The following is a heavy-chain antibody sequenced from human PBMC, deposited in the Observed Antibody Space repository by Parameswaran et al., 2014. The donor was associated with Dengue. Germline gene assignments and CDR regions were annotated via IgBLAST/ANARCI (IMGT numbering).Heavy chain of an antibody. V-gene: IGHV1-3*01. CDR2: INAGNGNT. Sequence: WVRQAPGQRLEWMGWINAGNGNTKYSQKFQGRVTITRDTSASTAYMELSSLRSEDTAVYYCARDLSFDSSGWYGIDPWGQGTLVTVSS. CDR3: ARDLSFDSSGWYGIDP. J-gene: IGHJ5*02. D-gene: IGHD6-13*01.